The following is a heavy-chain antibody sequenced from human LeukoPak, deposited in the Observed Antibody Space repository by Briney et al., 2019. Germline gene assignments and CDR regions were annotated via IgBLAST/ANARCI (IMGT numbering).Heavy chain of an antibody. Sequence: GGSLRLSPAASGFIFCRYAMSCVRRAPGKGLEGVSALSGSGGITYYADSVKGRFTISRDNSKSTLYLKMNSLRGDDTAVYYCAKDRMKWRVAAASIEYWGRGTLVTVST. CDR3: AKDRMKWRVAAASIEY. CDR1: GFIFCRYA. J-gene: IGHJ4*02. V-gene: IGHV3-23*01. D-gene: IGHD2-2*01. CDR2: LSGSGGIT.